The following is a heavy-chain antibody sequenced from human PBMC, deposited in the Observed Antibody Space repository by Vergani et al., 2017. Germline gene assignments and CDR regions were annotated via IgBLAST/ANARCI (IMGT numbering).Heavy chain of an antibody. CDR1: GFTFSSYS. CDR3: AGDAGDDFWSGYQKTYYYYGMDV. CDR2: ISSSSSYI. V-gene: IGHV3-21*01. J-gene: IGHJ6*02. Sequence: EVQLVESGGGLVKPGGSLRLSCAASGFTFSSYSMNWVRQAPGKGLEWVSSISSSSSYIYYADSVKGRFTISRDNAKNSLYLQMNSLRAEDTAVYYCAGDAGDDFWSGYQKTYYYYGMDVWGQGTTVTVSS. D-gene: IGHD3-3*01.